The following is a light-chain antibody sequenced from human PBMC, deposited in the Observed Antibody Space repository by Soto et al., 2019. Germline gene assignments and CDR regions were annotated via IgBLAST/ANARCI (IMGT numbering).Light chain of an antibody. CDR3: MQALHTWT. J-gene: IGKJ1*01. Sequence: DFVMTQSPLSLPVTRGEPASISCRSSQSLLHSNGDNYLYWYLQKPGQSPQLLISLGSTRAPGVPDRFSGSGSGTDFTLKISRVEADDVGVFYCMQALHTWTFGQGTKVELK. CDR2: LGS. CDR1: QSLLHSNGDNY. V-gene: IGKV2-28*01.